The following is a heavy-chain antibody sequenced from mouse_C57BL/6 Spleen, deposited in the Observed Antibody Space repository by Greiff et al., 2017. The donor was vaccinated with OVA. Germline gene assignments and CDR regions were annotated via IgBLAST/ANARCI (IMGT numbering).Heavy chain of an antibody. CDR3: ASYDGPFAY. D-gene: IGHD2-3*01. Sequence: QVQLQQPGAELVKPGASVKLSCKASGYTFTSYWMQWVKQRPGQGLEWIGEIDPSDSYTNYNQKFKGQATLTVDTSSSTAYMQLSSLTSEDSAVYYCASYDGPFAYWGQGTLVTVSA. CDR1: GYTFTSYW. J-gene: IGHJ3*01. CDR2: IDPSDSYT. V-gene: IGHV1-50*01.